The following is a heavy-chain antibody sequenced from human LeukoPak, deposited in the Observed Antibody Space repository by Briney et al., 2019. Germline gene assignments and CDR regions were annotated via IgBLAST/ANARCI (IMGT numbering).Heavy chain of an antibody. V-gene: IGHV3-30-3*01. CDR2: ISYDGGNK. D-gene: IGHD3-22*01. CDR1: GFTFSSYA. CDR3: ARSHDYYDSSGYSFDY. Sequence: PGGSLRLSCAASGFTFSSYAMHWVRQAPGKGLEWVAVISYDGGNKYYADSVKGRFTISRDNSKNTLYLQMNSLRAEDTAVYYCARSHDYYDSSGYSFDYWGQGTLVTVSS. J-gene: IGHJ4*02.